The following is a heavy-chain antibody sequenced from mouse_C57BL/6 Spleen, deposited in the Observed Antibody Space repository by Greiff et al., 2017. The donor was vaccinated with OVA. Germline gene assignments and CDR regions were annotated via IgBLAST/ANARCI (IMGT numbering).Heavy chain of an antibody. V-gene: IGHV14-1*01. D-gene: IGHD2-5*01. CDR1: GFNIKDYY. CDR2: IDPEDGDT. Sequence: VQLQQSGAELVRPGASVKLSCTASGFNIKDYYMHRVKQRPEQGLEWIGRIDPEDGDTEYAPKFQGKATMTADTSSNTAYLQLSSLTSEDTAVYYCTTFRGNSNYEPFDYWGQGTTLTVSS. J-gene: IGHJ2*01. CDR3: TTFRGNSNYEPFDY.